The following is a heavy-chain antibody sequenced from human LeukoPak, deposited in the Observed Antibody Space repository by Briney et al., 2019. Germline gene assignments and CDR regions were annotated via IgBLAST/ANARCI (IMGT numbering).Heavy chain of an antibody. V-gene: IGHV3-33*01. Sequence: PGRSLRLSCAASGFTFSSDGMHWVRQAPGKGLEWVAVVWSDGNNKFYGDAVKGRFTISRDNSKSTLYLQMNSLRAEDTAVYYCARDSGYDSDRYFDYWGQGTLVTVSS. D-gene: IGHD5-12*01. CDR3: ARDSGYDSDRYFDY. CDR2: VWSDGNNK. J-gene: IGHJ4*02. CDR1: GFTFSSDG.